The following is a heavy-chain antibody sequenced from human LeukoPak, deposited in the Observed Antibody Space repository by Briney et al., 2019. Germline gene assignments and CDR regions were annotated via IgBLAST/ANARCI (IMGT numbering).Heavy chain of an antibody. CDR3: TRGRYSSGLRFDY. Sequence: GSLRLSCTASGFTFGDYGMSWFRQAPGKGLEWVGFIRSKAYGGTTEYAASVKGRFTISRDDSKSIAYLQMNSLKTEDTAVYYCTRGRYSSGLRFDYWGQGTLVTVSS. CDR1: GFTFGDYG. J-gene: IGHJ4*02. D-gene: IGHD6-19*01. CDR2: IRSKAYGGTT. V-gene: IGHV3-49*03.